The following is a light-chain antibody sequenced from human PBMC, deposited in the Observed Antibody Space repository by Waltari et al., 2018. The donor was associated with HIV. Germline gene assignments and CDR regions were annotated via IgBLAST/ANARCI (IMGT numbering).Light chain of an antibody. CDR2: SNN. CDR3: AAWDDSLKVV. Sequence: QSVLTQPPSASGTPGQRVTISCSGSSSNIGSTTVNWYQHLPGTYPNLRSYSNNQRPAGVPDRFSGSKSSTSASLAISGLQFEDEADYYCAAWDDSLKVVFGGGTKLTVL. CDR1: SSNIGSTT. V-gene: IGLV1-44*01. J-gene: IGLJ2*01.